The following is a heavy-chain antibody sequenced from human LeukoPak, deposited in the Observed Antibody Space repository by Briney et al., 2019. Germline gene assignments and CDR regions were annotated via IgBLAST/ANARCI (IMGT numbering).Heavy chain of an antibody. D-gene: IGHD3-22*01. CDR2: ISTYNANT. V-gene: IGHV1-18*01. J-gene: IGHJ4*02. Sequence: ASVKVSCKASGYTFTSYGISWVRQAPGQGLEWMGWISTYNANTNYAQKLQGRVTMTTDASTSVAYMELRSLTSDDTAVYYCTRAPPGVTMMTDYWGQGTLVTVSS. CDR1: GYTFTSYG. CDR3: TRAPPGVTMMTDY.